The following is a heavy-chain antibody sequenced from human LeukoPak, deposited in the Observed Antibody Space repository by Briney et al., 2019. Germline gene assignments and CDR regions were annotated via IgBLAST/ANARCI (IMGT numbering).Heavy chain of an antibody. D-gene: IGHD1/OR15-1a*01. J-gene: IGHJ6*02. CDR2: IYYSGGT. CDR3: ARGKGEQFFSASGDYYYYYGLDV. CDR1: GGSISSSYYY. Sequence: PSEALSLTCTVSGGSISSSYYYWGWIRQPPGKGLEWIGSIYYSGGTNYHPSVKSRVTMSVDKSKNHFSLKLSSVTVADTAVYYCARGKGEQFFSASGDYYYYYGLDVWGQGTTVTVSS. V-gene: IGHV4-39*07.